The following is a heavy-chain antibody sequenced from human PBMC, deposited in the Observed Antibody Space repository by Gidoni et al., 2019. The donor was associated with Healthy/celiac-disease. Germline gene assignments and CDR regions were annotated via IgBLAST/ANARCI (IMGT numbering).Heavy chain of an antibody. CDR3: ARDHYDFWSGKSYYYYYGMDV. D-gene: IGHD3-3*01. CDR2: ISSSSSYI. J-gene: IGHJ6*02. CDR1: GFTFSSYS. Sequence: EVQLVESGGGLVKHGGSLRLSCAASGFTFSSYSMNWVRQAPGKGLELVSSISSSSSYIYYADSVKGRFTISRDNAKNSLYLQMNSLRAEDTAVYYCARDHYDFWSGKSYYYYYGMDVWGQGTTVTVSS. V-gene: IGHV3-21*01.